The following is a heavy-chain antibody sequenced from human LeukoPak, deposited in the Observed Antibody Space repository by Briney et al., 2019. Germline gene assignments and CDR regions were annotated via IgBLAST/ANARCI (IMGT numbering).Heavy chain of an antibody. CDR3: AKPREGSSSWYAAG. Sequence: GGSLRLSCAASGFTFNTYWISWVRQAPGKGLEWLATINQDGSSEYYADSVKGRFTISRDNSKNTLYLQMNGLRPEDTAVYYCAKPREGSSSWYAAGWGQGTLVTVSS. CDR2: INQDGSSE. D-gene: IGHD6-13*01. CDR1: GFTFNTYW. J-gene: IGHJ4*02. V-gene: IGHV3-7*02.